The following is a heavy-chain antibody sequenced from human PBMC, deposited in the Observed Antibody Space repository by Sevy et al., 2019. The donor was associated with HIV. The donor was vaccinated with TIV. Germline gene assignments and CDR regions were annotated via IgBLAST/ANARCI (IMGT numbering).Heavy chain of an antibody. V-gene: IGHV3-15*01. Sequence: GGSLRLTCAASGFTFSNAWMSWVRQAPGKGLEWVGRIKSITDGGATDYAAPVEGRFTISRDDSKTTLYLQMNSLKTEDTAVYYCTTTRDYGDYAGGMDVWGQGTTVTVSS. CDR2: IKSITDGGAT. D-gene: IGHD4-17*01. CDR1: GFTFSNAW. CDR3: TTTRDYGDYAGGMDV. J-gene: IGHJ6*02.